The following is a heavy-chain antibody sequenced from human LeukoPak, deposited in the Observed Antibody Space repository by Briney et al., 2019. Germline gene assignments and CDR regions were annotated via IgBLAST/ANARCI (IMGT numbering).Heavy chain of an antibody. CDR2: TYYRSRWYN. CDR1: GDSLSSNSAA. Sequence: SQTLSLTCAISGDSLSSNSAAWNWIRQSPSRGLEWLGRTYYRSRWYNNYAVSVKNRITVNPDTSKNQFSLKLSSVTAADTAVYYCARGGKGSSSPLVWFDPWGQGTLVTVSS. J-gene: IGHJ5*02. CDR3: ARGGKGSSSPLVWFDP. D-gene: IGHD6-6*01. V-gene: IGHV6-1*01.